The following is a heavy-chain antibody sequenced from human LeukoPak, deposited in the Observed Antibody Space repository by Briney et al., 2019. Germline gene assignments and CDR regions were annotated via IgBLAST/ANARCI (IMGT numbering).Heavy chain of an antibody. D-gene: IGHD7-27*01. CDR2: IYYSGST. CDR1: GGSISSYY. V-gene: IGHV4-59*01. CDR3: ARVRPITGENSYYGMDV. J-gene: IGHJ6*02. Sequence: PSETLSLTCTVCGGSISSYYWSWIRQPPGEGLEWIGYIYYSGSTNYNPSLQRRVTISVDTSKNQFSLKLSSVTAADTAVYYCARVRPITGENSYYGMDVWGQGTTVTVSS.